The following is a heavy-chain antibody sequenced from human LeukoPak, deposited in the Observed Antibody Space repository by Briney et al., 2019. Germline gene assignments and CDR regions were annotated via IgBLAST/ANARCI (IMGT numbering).Heavy chain of an antibody. J-gene: IGHJ4*02. V-gene: IGHV3-21*01. CDR3: ARDGRSSGWLANFDY. CDR2: ISFTSSFV. CDR1: GFTFSDYS. Sequence: GGSLRLSCAASGFTFSDYSMNWVRQAPGKGLEWVSSISFTSSFVYYADSVKGRFTISRDNAKNSLYLQMNSLRAEDTAVYYCARDGRSSGWLANFDYWGQGTLVTVSS. D-gene: IGHD6-19*01.